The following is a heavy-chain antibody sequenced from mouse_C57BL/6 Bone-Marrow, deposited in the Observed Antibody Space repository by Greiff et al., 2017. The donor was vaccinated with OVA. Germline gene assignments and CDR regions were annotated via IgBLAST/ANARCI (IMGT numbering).Heavy chain of an antibody. CDR2: ILPGSGST. Sequence: QVQLQQSGAELMKPGASVKLSCKATGYTFTGYWIEWVKQRPGHGLEWIGEILPGSGSTNYNEKFKGKATFSADTSSNTAYMQLSSLTTEDSAIYYCARARDYYGSSPPWFAYWGQGTLVTVSA. D-gene: IGHD1-1*01. CDR1: GYTFTGYW. V-gene: IGHV1-9*01. CDR3: ARARDYYGSSPPWFAY. J-gene: IGHJ3*01.